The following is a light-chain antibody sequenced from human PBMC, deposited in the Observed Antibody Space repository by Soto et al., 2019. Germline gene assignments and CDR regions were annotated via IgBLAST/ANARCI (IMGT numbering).Light chain of an antibody. J-gene: IGKJ4*01. V-gene: IGKV1-12*01. CDR1: QTINVW. CDR2: EDS. Sequence: DIQMPQSPSTLSASLGYRVTITCLASQTINVWVAWSQQKPGKAPKLRSYEDSSLQSGVPSRFSGSGSWTDCTLNISSLQPEDFATYYGQQANSFPLTFGGGTKVDI. CDR3: QQANSFPLT.